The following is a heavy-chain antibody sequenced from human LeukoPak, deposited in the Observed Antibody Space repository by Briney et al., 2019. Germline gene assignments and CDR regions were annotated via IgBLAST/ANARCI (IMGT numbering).Heavy chain of an antibody. CDR3: AREGSVAGSSSPIGYYFDY. D-gene: IGHD6-19*01. CDR2: INPSGGGT. J-gene: IGHJ4*02. Sequence: GASVKVSCKASGYTFTSYYMHWVRQAPGQGLEWMGIINPSGGGTSYAQKFQGRVTMTRDTSTSTVYMELSSLRSEDTAVYYCAREGSVAGSSSPIGYYFDYWGQEALVTVSS. CDR1: GYTFTSYY. V-gene: IGHV1-46*01.